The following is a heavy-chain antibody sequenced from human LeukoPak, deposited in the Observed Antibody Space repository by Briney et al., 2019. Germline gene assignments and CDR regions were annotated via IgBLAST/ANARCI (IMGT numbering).Heavy chain of an antibody. CDR1: GFTLSNYW. Sequence: PGGSLRLSCAASGFTLSNYWMSWVRQAPGKGLEWVANIKQDGSEEYYVDSVKGRFTISRDNAKNSLYLQMNSLRADDTAVYYCARGIGSAWYIYFQHWGQGTLVTASS. V-gene: IGHV3-7*05. D-gene: IGHD6-13*01. CDR3: ARGIGSAWYIYFQH. J-gene: IGHJ1*01. CDR2: IKQDGSEE.